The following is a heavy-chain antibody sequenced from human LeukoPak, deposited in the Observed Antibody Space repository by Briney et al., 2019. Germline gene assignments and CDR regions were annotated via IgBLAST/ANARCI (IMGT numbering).Heavy chain of an antibody. Sequence: PGGSLRLSCAASGFTFSSYAMSWVRQAPGKGLEWVSAISVSGGSTYYADSVKGRFTISRDNSNNTLYLQMTSLRAEDTAVYCCAKTTYYDFWSGPRYLVFGGQGPLVSVS. D-gene: IGHD3-3*01. CDR2: ISVSGGST. CDR1: GFTFSSYA. V-gene: IGHV3-23*01. CDR3: AKTTYYDFWSGPRYLVF. J-gene: IGHJ4*02.